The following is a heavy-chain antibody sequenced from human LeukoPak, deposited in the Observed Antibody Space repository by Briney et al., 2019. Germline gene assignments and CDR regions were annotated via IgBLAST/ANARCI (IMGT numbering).Heavy chain of an antibody. V-gene: IGHV1-2*02. J-gene: IGHJ5*02. CDR2: INPSSDGI. Sequence: ASVKVSCKASGYTFTDYYIHWVRQAPGQGLEWMGWINPSSDGINHAQKFRGRVTMTRDTSISTAYMELSSLRSDDTAIYYCARVKALGIVGSTTVLDPWGQGTLVTVSS. D-gene: IGHD1-26*01. CDR1: GYTFTDYY. CDR3: ARVKALGIVGSTTVLDP.